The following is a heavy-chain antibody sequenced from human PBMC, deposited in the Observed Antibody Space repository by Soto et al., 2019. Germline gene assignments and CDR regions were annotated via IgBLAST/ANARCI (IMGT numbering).Heavy chain of an antibody. Sequence: QLQLQESGPGLVKPSETLSLTCTVSGGSISSRSHYWGWIRQSPGKGLEWIGNIFYSGSTYYNPSLKSRVTISVDTSKNQFSLKLSSVTAADTAVYYCARNLEWFGSDYWGQGTLVTVSS. J-gene: IGHJ4*02. V-gene: IGHV4-39*01. CDR2: IFYSGST. CDR3: ARNLEWFGSDY. D-gene: IGHD3-3*01. CDR1: GGSISSRSHY.